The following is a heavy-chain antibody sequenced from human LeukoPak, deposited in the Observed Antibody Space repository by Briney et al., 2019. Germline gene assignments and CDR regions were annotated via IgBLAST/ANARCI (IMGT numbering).Heavy chain of an antibody. CDR1: GFTLSTYW. D-gene: IGHD3-22*01. Sequence: GGSLRLSCAASGFTLSTYWMHWVRQAPGKGLVWVSRIKSDGSTNYADSVKGRFTISRDNAKNTVSLQMNSLRPEDTGVYYCARAPSEIGGYYPEYFRHWGQGTLVTVSS. V-gene: IGHV3-74*01. CDR2: IKSDGST. CDR3: ARAPSEIGGYYPEYFRH. J-gene: IGHJ1*01.